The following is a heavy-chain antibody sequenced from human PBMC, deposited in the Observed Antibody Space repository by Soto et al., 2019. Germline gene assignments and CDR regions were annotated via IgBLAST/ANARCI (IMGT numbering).Heavy chain of an antibody. CDR1: GGSISSYY. J-gene: IGHJ5*02. V-gene: IGHV4-59*01. CDR2: IYYSGST. Sequence: ASETLSLTCTVSGGSISSYYWSWIRQPPGKGLEWIGYIYYSGSTNYNPSLKSRVTISVDTSKNQFSLKLSSVTAADTAVYYCAGGDYDFWSGSNWFDPWGQGTLVTVSS. CDR3: AGGDYDFWSGSNWFDP. D-gene: IGHD3-3*01.